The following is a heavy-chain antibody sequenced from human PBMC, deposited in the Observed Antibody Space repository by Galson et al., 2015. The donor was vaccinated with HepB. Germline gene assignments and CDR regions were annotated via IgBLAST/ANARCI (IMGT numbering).Heavy chain of an antibody. V-gene: IGHV3-30*18. J-gene: IGHJ6*02. CDR3: AKVRGRAVASYYYYDMDV. D-gene: IGHD2-15*01. CDR1: GFTFRSYG. CDR2: ISYDGINK. Sequence: SLRLSCAASGFTFRSYGMHWVRQAPAKGLEWVAVISYDGINKYYGDSVKGRFTISRDNSKNTLDLQMNSLRAEDTAVYYCAKVRGRAVASYYYYDMDVWGQGTTVTVS.